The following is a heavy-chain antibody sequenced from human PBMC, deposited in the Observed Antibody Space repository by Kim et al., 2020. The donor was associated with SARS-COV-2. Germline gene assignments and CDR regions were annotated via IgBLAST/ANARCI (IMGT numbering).Heavy chain of an antibody. J-gene: IGHJ4*02. Sequence: SFQGQVTISADKSISTAYLQWSSLKASDTAMYYCARLYRGYDYVWGSFDYWGQGTLVTVSS. V-gene: IGHV5-51*01. D-gene: IGHD3-16*01. CDR3: ARLYRGYDYVWGSFDY.